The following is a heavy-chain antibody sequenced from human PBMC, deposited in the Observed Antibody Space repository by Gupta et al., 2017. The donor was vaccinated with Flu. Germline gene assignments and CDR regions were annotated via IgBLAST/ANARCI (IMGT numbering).Heavy chain of an antibody. CDR3: ARSHKSIAAAASRVFDY. Sequence: ISWVRQAPGQGLEWMGWISAYNGNTNYAQKLQGRVTMTTDTSTSTAYMELRSLRSDDTAVYYCARSHKSIAAAASRVFDYWGQGTLVTVSS. D-gene: IGHD6-13*01. CDR2: ISAYNGNT. J-gene: IGHJ4*02. V-gene: IGHV1-18*01.